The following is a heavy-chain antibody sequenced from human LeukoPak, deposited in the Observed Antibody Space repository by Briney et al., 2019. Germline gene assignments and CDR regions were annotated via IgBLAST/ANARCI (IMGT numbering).Heavy chain of an antibody. Sequence: ASVKVSCKASGYTFTGYYMHWVRQAPGQGLEWMGWINPNSGGTNYAQKFQGRVTMTRDTSISTAYMELSRLRSDDTAVYYCARSCTAMVTMLSAPLSPMSYYYMDVWGKGTTVTISS. CDR3: ARSCTAMVTMLSAPLSPMSYYYMDV. J-gene: IGHJ6*03. V-gene: IGHV1-2*02. D-gene: IGHD5-18*01. CDR2: INPNSGGT. CDR1: GYTFTGYY.